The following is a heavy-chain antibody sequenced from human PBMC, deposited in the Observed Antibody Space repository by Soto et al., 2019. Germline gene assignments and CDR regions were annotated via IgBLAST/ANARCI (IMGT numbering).Heavy chain of an antibody. V-gene: IGHV4-30-2*01. D-gene: IGHD3-10*01. CDR1: GGSFSSGGYS. CDR2: IYHGGTT. J-gene: IGHJ5*02. Sequence: QLQLQESGSGLVKPSQTLSLTCTVSGGSFSSGGYSWSWIRQPPGKGLEWIGYIYHGGTTYYNPTLKSRVTISVDRNKTHFTMKLSTLNAADADVYYCTRGPPLLPWGQGTLVTVSS. CDR3: TRGPPLLP.